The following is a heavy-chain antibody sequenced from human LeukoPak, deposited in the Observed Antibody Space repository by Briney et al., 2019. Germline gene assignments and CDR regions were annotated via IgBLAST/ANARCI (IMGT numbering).Heavy chain of an antibody. CDR2: ISWNSGSI. CDR1: GFTFDDYA. Sequence: GRSLRLSCAASGFTFDDYAMHWVRQAPGKGPEWVSGISWNSGSIGYADSVKGRFTISRDNAKNSLYLQMNSLRVEDTAVYYCARPRGYSSSWRDTFDIWGQGSMVTVSS. D-gene: IGHD6-13*01. V-gene: IGHV3-9*01. J-gene: IGHJ3*02. CDR3: ARPRGYSSSWRDTFDI.